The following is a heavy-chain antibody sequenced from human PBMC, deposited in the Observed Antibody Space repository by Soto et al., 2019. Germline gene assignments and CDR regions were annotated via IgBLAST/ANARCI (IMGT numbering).Heavy chain of an antibody. CDR2: ISPYNGNT. J-gene: IGHJ4*02. D-gene: IGHD3-10*01. CDR1: GYIFITYG. CDR3: ARDLDGSGSYYTDH. V-gene: IGHV1-18*01. Sequence: ASVKVSCKASGYIFITYGISWVRQAPGQGLEWMGRISPYNGNTNYAQNLQGRVTMTTVTSTSTAYMELRSLRSDDTAVYYCARDLDGSGSYYTDHWGLGTQVTVSS.